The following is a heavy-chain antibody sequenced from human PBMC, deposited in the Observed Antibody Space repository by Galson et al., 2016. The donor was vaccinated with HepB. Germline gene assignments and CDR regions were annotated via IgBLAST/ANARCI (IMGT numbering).Heavy chain of an antibody. CDR1: GFTFNHYA. J-gene: IGHJ6*02. Sequence: SLRLSCAASGFTFNHYALHWVRQAPGKGLEYVSTVSADGFATYYADSVKGRFTISRDNSKNSVFLQMNNLRAEDTAVYYCASDPGFRNGMNVWGQGTTVTVSS. CDR3: ASDPGFRNGMNV. CDR2: VSADGFAT. V-gene: IGHV3-64*04.